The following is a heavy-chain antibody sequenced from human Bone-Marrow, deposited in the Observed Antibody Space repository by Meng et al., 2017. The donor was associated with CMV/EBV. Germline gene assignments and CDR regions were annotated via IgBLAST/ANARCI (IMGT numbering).Heavy chain of an antibody. J-gene: IGHJ4*02. D-gene: IGHD4-17*01. Sequence: GGSLRLSCAASGFTFSSYAMSWVRQAPGKGLEWVSAISGSGGSTYYADFVKGRFTISRDNSKNTLYLQMNSLRAEDTAVYYCAKKKGVPVTSRCFDYWGQGTLVTVSS. V-gene: IGHV3-23*01. CDR1: GFTFSSYA. CDR3: AKKKGVPVTSRCFDY. CDR2: ISGSGGST.